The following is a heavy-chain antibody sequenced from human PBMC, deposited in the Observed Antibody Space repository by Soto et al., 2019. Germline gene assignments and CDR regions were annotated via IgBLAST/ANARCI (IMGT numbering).Heavy chain of an antibody. CDR1: GYSFTSYW. CDR2: IYPGDSDT. V-gene: IGHV5-51*01. D-gene: IGHD2-2*02. J-gene: IGHJ6*02. Sequence: GESLKISCKGSGYSFTSYWIGWVRQMPGKGLEWMGIIYPGDSDTRYSPSFQGQVTISADKSISTASLQWSSLKASDTAMYYCARHKLLGYCSSTSCYRPYYYYGMDVWGQGTTVTVSS. CDR3: ARHKLLGYCSSTSCYRPYYYYGMDV.